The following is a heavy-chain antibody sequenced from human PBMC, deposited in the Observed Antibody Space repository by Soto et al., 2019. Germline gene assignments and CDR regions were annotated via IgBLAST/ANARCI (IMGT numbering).Heavy chain of an antibody. J-gene: IGHJ4*02. Sequence: QVQLQESGPGLVKPSQTLSLTCTVSGGSISNADYYWSWIRQPPGKGLEWIGYIYYSGSTYYNPSLKGRVTTSVDTSKNQFSLKLSSVTAADTAVYYCARGHGNFDYWGQGTLVTVSS. CDR1: GGSISNADYY. V-gene: IGHV4-30-4*01. CDR2: IYYSGST. CDR3: ARGHGNFDY.